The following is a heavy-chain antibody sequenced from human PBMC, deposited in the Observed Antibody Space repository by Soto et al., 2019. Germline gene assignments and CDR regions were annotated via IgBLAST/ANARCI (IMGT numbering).Heavy chain of an antibody. Sequence: GGSLRLSCAASGFPFSGHAMSWVRQAPGRGLEWVSTVGHTGTYTVYADSVKGRFTISRDNSRNTLYLQMNSLRAEDTAVYYCFCSGSSCYSISGDDLNIWGRGTMVTVSS. V-gene: IGHV3-23*01. J-gene: IGHJ3*02. CDR2: VGHTGTYT. D-gene: IGHD2-15*01. CDR3: FCSGSSCYSISGDDLNI. CDR1: GFPFSGHA.